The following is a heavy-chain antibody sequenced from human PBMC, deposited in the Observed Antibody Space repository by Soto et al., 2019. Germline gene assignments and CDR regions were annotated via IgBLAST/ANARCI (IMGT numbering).Heavy chain of an antibody. D-gene: IGHD3-3*01. J-gene: IGHJ3*02. Sequence: ASVKVSCKASGYTFTSYAMHWVRQAPGQRLEWMGRINAGNGNTKYSQKFQGRVTITRDTSASTAYMELSSLRSEDTAVYYCARDRARSDFDIWGQGTMVTVSS. V-gene: IGHV1-3*01. CDR1: GYTFTSYA. CDR3: ARDRARSDFDI. CDR2: INAGNGNT.